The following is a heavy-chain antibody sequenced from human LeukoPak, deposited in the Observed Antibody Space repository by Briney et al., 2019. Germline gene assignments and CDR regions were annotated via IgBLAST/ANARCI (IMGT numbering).Heavy chain of an antibody. D-gene: IGHD6-19*01. Sequence: SETLSLTCSVSGDSITYFYWCWIRQAAGKGLEWIGRISSSGSTDYNASLKSRVTMSVDTSKNQLSLKVISVTAADTAVYYCTRGRGSGWPIGIFDFWGQGTLVTVSS. J-gene: IGHJ4*02. CDR3: TRGRGSGWPIGIFDF. CDR1: GDSITYFY. V-gene: IGHV4-4*07. CDR2: ISSSGST.